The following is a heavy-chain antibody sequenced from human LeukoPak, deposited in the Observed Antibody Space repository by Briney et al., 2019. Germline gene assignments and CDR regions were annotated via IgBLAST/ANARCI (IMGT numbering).Heavy chain of an antibody. CDR3: ARKEVAVAGDAFDV. V-gene: IGHV4-34*01. CDR2: ITYRGGIGEINHSGTT. D-gene: IGHD6-19*01. CDR1: GGSFSAYY. Sequence: SETLSLTCAVYGGSFSAYYWSWIRQPPGKGLEWIGEITYRGGIGEINHSGTTNYNPSLKSRVTISVDTSRNQFSLEVTAVTAADTAVYYCARKEVAVAGDAFDVWGQGTMVTVSS. J-gene: IGHJ3*01.